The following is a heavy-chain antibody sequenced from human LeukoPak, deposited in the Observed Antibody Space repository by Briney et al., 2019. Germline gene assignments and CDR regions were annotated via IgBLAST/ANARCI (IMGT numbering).Heavy chain of an antibody. Sequence: SETLSLTCTVSGGPISNGGYYWSWIRQHPGKGLEWIGYIYYSGSTYYNPSLKSRVNISVDTSKNQFSLKLNSVTAADTAVYYCARAPTYSGSHYWGQGTLVTVSS. D-gene: IGHD1-26*01. CDR3: ARAPTYSGSHY. CDR2: IYYSGST. V-gene: IGHV4-31*03. J-gene: IGHJ4*02. CDR1: GGPISNGGYY.